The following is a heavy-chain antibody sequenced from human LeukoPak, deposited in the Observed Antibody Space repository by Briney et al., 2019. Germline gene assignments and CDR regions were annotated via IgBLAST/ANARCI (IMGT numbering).Heavy chain of an antibody. CDR2: ISSSSSYI. J-gene: IGHJ3*02. CDR3: ARVRHSSPHLSGGSRQGASSDAFDI. CDR1: GFTFSSYS. V-gene: IGHV3-21*01. D-gene: IGHD6-13*01. Sequence: GGSLRLSCAASGFTFSSYSMNWVRQAPGKGLEWVSSISSSSSYIYYADSVKGRFTISRDNAKNSLYLQMNSLRAEDTAVYYCARVRHSSPHLSGGSRQGASSDAFDIWGQGTMVTVSS.